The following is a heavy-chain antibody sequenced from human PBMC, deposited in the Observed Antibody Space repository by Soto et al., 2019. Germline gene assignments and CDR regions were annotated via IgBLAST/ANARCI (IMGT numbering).Heavy chain of an antibody. D-gene: IGHD6-13*01. CDR1: GGSISSYY. CDR2: IYYSGST. V-gene: IGHV4-39*01. CDR3: ATQYSNLSGWFDP. J-gene: IGHJ5*02. Sequence: LSLTCTVSGGSISSYYWGWIRQPPGKGLEWIGSIYYSGSTYYNPSLKSRVTISVDTSKNQFSLKLSSVTAADTAVYYCATQYSNLSGWFDPWGQGTLVTVSS.